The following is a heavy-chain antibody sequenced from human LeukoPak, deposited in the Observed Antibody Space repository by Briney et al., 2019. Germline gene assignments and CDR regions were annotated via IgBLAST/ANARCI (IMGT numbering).Heavy chain of an antibody. V-gene: IGHV4-38-2*02. Sequence: SETLSLTCTVSGYSISSGYYWGWIRQPPGKGLEWIGSIYHSGSTYYNPSLKSRVTISVDTSKNQFSLKLSSVTAADTAVYYCARGSIRFLEWLAGHDAFDIWGQGTMVTVSS. D-gene: IGHD3-3*01. CDR1: GYSISSGYY. CDR2: IYHSGST. J-gene: IGHJ3*02. CDR3: ARGSIRFLEWLAGHDAFDI.